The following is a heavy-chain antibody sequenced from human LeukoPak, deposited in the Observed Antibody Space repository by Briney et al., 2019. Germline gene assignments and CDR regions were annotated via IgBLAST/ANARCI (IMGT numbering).Heavy chain of an antibody. D-gene: IGHD3-10*01. CDR2: IQSNAGSE. CDR3: AGDPAGF. Sequence: GGSLRFSCVASGFTFSTYSMHWVHQAPGKGLEWVAFIQSNAGSEFYVDSVKGRFTISRDNCKNTEYLQMSSLCVEDTAVYYCAGDPAGFWGQGTLVTVSS. V-gene: IGHV3-30*02. CDR1: GFTFSTYS. J-gene: IGHJ4*02.